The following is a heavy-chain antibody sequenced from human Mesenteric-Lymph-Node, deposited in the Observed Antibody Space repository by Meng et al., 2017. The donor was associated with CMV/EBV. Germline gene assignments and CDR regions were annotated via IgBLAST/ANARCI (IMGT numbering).Heavy chain of an antibody. D-gene: IGHD3-22*01. Sequence: GGSLRLSCEVSGFTFRSYGMHWVRQAPGKGLEGVAFIRYDGSKKYHADSVKGRFTISRDNSKNTLYLQMNSLRAEDTAVYYCAKDYDTSGYYSMYYYYGMDVWGQGTTVTVSS. CDR2: IRYDGSKK. V-gene: IGHV3-30*02. CDR3: AKDYDTSGYYSMYYYYGMDV. CDR1: GFTFRSYG. J-gene: IGHJ6*02.